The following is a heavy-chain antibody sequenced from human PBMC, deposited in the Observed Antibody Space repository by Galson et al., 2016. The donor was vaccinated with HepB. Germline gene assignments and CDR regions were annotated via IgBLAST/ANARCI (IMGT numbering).Heavy chain of an antibody. V-gene: IGHV3-53*01. CDR1: GFSVSSSF. D-gene: IGHD2-2*01. J-gene: IGHJ5*02. Sequence: SLRLSCAASGFSVSSSFMSWVRQAPGTGLEWVAVIYPGGEPHFADSVKGRFAISRDNSKNTLYLQMNNLRAGDTAVYYCARWTTYCSSVMCQGSHDWFDPWGQGTLVTVSS. CDR3: ARWTTYCSSVMCQGSHDWFDP. CDR2: IYPGGEP.